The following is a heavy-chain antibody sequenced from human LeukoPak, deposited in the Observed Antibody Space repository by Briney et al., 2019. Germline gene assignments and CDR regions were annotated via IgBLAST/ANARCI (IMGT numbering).Heavy chain of an antibody. CDR3: ARFSGNFM. CDR1: GYTFSDYH. CDR2: IYFNSGGT. Sequence: ASVKVSCKPSGYTFSDYHIHWVRQAPGQGLEWMGWIYFNSGGTNYAQKFQGRVTMTRDTSISTAYMELSSLRSDDTAVYYCARFSGNFMWGQGTLVTVSS. D-gene: IGHD1-26*01. J-gene: IGHJ4*02. V-gene: IGHV1-2*02.